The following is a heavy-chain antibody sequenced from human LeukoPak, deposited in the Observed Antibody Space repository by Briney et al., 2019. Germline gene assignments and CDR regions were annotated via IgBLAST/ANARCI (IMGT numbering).Heavy chain of an antibody. Sequence: SETLSLTCTVSGGSISSYYWSWIRQPPGKGLEWIGYAHYSGSTYYNPSLRSRVTISVDTSKNQFSLRLNSVTAADTAVYYCASVVGPTLPFDIWGQGTMVTVSS. D-gene: IGHD1-26*01. CDR1: GGSISSYY. CDR2: AHYSGST. J-gene: IGHJ3*02. V-gene: IGHV4-59*08. CDR3: ASVVGPTLPFDI.